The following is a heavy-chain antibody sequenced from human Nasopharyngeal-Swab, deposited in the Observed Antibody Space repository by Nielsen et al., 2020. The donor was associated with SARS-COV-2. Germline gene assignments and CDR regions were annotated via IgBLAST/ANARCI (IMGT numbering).Heavy chain of an antibody. CDR3: ARRVARAPRHEGDYYYGMDV. J-gene: IGHJ6*02. D-gene: IGHD3-16*01. V-gene: IGHV4-39*01. CDR2: IYYSGST. Sequence: PGKGLEWIGSIYYSGSTYYNPSLKSRVTISVDTSKNQFSLKLSSVTAADTAVYYYARRVARAPRHEGDYYYGMDVWGQGTMVTVSS.